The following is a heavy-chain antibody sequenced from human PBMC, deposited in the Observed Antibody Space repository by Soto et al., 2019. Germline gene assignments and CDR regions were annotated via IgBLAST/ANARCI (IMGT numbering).Heavy chain of an antibody. CDR3: VREVVLFDWYFDN. J-gene: IGHJ4*01. CDR1: GFIFRSHS. V-gene: IGHV3-30-3*01. Sequence: QVQLRESGGGVVQPGGSLTLSSVTSGFIFRSHSIHWFRQAPGRGLEWVAVTSADDSTKFYAQSVKGRFIVSRDNFKNTIYLQMTSLRPEDTAVYFCVREVVLFDWYFDNWGQGIPVIVSS. CDR2: TSADDSTK. D-gene: IGHD3-9*01.